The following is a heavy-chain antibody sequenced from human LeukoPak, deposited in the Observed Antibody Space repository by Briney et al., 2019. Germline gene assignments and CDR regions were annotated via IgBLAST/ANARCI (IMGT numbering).Heavy chain of an antibody. CDR2: VYYTGNT. J-gene: IGHJ4*02. CDR1: GGSIRSHY. Sequence: SETLSLTCTVSGGSIRSHYWSWIRQPPGKGLQWIGYVYYTGNTNSNPSLKSRVTISVDTSKNQFSLKLSSVTAADTAVYYCANYRAPYYFDYWGQGTLVTVSS. CDR3: ANYRAPYYFDY. V-gene: IGHV4-59*11. D-gene: IGHD3-10*01.